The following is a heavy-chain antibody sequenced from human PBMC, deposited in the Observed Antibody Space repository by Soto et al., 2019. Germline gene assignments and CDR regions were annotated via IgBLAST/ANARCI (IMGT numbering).Heavy chain of an antibody. Sequence: EVQLVQSGAELKKPGESLRISCKTSGYNFSNYWINWVRQMPGKGLEWMGRIDPRDSYTNYSPSFQGRVTMSTDKSISTAFLQWKSLRASDSALYYCARRGDYADPPEDYWGQGTLVTVSS. V-gene: IGHV5-10-1*01. CDR1: GYNFSNYW. CDR2: IDPRDSYT. D-gene: IGHD4-17*01. J-gene: IGHJ4*02. CDR3: ARRGDYADPPEDY.